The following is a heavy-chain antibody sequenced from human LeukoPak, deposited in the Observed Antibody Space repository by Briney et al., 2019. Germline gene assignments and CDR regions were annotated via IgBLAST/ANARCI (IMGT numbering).Heavy chain of an antibody. D-gene: IGHD3-22*01. J-gene: IGHJ4*02. CDR1: GFTFSSFA. V-gene: IGHV3-23*01. CDR2: LSGSSTGT. CDR3: AKARSRVTTIVVVTHPFHS. Sequence: PGGSLRLSCAASGFTFSSFALSWVRQAPGEGLEWVSSLSGSSTGTYYADSVKGRFTISRDNSKNTLYLQMNGLRAEDTAVYYCAKARSRVTTIVVVTHPFHSCRQGTLVTVSS.